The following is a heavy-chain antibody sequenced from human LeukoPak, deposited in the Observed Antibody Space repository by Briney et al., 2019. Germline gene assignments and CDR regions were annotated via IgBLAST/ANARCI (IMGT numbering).Heavy chain of an antibody. V-gene: IGHV4-38-2*02. CDR1: GYSISSGYY. CDR2: IYHSGST. D-gene: IGHD3-10*01. CDR3: ARGPMVRGVMGWSDP. Sequence: KPSETLSLTCTVSGYSISSGYYWGWIRRPPGKGLEWIGSIYHSGSTYYNPSLKSRVTISVDTSKNQFSLKLSSVTAADTAVYYCARGPMVRGVMGWSDPWGQGTLVTVSS. J-gene: IGHJ5*02.